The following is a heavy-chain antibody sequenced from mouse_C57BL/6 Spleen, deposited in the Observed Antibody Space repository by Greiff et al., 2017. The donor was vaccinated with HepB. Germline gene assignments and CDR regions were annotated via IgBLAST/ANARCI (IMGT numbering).Heavy chain of an antibody. CDR2: INPSTGGT. J-gene: IGHJ2*01. D-gene: IGHD1-1*01. Sequence: DVKLQESGPELVKPGASVKISCKASGYSFTGYYMNWVKQSPEKSLEWIGEINPSTGGTTYNQKFKAKATLTVDKSSSTAYMQLKSLTSEDSAVDYCARHYGSSYDFDYWGQGTTLTVSS. CDR1: GYSFTGYY. CDR3: ARHYGSSYDFDY. V-gene: IGHV1-42*01.